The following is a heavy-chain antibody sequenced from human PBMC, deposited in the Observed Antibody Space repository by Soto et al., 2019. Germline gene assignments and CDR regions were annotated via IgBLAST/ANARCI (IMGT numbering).Heavy chain of an antibody. CDR2: ISSSSSYI. D-gene: IGHD7-27*01. V-gene: IGHV3-21*01. CDR3: ARGSWEANWGSIDY. Sequence: EVQLVESGGGLVKPGGSLRLSCAASGFTFSSYSMNWVRQAPGTGLEWVSSISSSSSYIYYADSVKGRFTISRDNAKNSRYLQINSLRAEDTAVYYCARGSWEANWGSIDYRSQGTLFTVCS. CDR1: GFTFSSYS. J-gene: IGHJ4*02.